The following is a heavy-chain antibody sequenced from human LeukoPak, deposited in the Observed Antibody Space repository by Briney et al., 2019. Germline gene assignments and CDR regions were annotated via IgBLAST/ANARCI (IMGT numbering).Heavy chain of an antibody. J-gene: IGHJ5*02. CDR3: ARRQLGGRWFDP. V-gene: IGHV4-34*01. Sequence: KPSETLSLTCAVYGGSFSGYYWSWIRQPPGKGLEWIGEINHSGSTNSNPSLKSRVTISVDTSKNQFSLKLSSVTAADTAVYYCARRQLGGRWFDPWGQGTLVTVSS. CDR1: GGSFSGYY. CDR2: INHSGST. D-gene: IGHD6-6*01.